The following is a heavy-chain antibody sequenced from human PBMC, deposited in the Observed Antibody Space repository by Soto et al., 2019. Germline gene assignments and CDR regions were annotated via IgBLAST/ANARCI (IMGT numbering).Heavy chain of an antibody. J-gene: IGHJ5*02. V-gene: IGHV1-8*02. Sequence: ASVKVSCKASGYTFTSQNMHWVRQAPGQGLEWMGVMNPNSGNTSYAQKFQGRVTMTRNTSISTAYMELSSLRSEDTAVYYCARTGITMVRGVIFWFDPWGQGTLVTVSS. D-gene: IGHD3-10*01. CDR3: ARTGITMVRGVIFWFDP. CDR2: MNPNSGNT. CDR1: GYTFTSQN.